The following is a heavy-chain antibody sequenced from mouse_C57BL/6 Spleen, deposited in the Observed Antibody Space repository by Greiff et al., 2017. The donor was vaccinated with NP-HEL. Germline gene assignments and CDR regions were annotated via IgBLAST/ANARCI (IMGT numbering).Heavy chain of an antibody. V-gene: IGHV1-4*01. CDR2: INPSSGYT. CDR1: GYTFTSYT. Sequence: VQLVESGAELARPGASVKMSCKASGYTFTSYTMHWVKQRPGQGLEWIGYINPSSGYTKYNQKFKDKATLTADKSSSTAYMQLSSLTSEDSAVYYCARDRYAMDYWGQGTSVTVSS. CDR3: ARDRYAMDY. J-gene: IGHJ4*01.